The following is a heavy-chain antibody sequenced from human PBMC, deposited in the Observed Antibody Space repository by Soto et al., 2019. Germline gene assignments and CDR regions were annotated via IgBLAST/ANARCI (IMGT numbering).Heavy chain of an antibody. CDR3: ARIDFWSGMDV. V-gene: IGHV3-74*01. J-gene: IGHJ6*02. CDR1: GFTFKNYW. CDR2: INSDGSST. Sequence: PGGSLRLSCAASGFTFKNYWMNWVRQAPGKGLVWVSRINSDGSSTNYADSVRGRFTISRDNARNTLYLQLTNLRTEDTAVYYCARIDFWSGMDVWGRGTTVTVSS. D-gene: IGHD3-3*01.